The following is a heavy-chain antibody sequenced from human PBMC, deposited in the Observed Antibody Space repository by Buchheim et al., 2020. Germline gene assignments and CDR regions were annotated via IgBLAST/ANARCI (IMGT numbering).Heavy chain of an antibody. Sequence: QVSLRESGPAQVRTTETLTLTCTVSGLSLRNIGVSVSWIRQPPGQPLQWLARIDWDDGKYYNTSLETRLIVSKRTSKKQVLLTLTNVDPADTATYYCARENDYNALDSWGQGTL. CDR3: ARENDYNALDS. CDR2: IDWDDGK. J-gene: IGHJ4*02. CDR1: GLSLRNIGVS. V-gene: IGHV2-70*15. D-gene: IGHD5-24*01.